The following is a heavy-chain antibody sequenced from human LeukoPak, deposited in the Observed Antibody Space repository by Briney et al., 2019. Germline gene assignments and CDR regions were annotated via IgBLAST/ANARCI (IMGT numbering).Heavy chain of an antibody. Sequence: TGGSLRLSCAASGFSFSNYAMSWVRQTPGKGLEWVSAMSGSGGSSYYADSVKGRFSTSRDNSKNTLYLQMNSLRADDTAVYYCAKDWGYYYDSSGYYHFDSWGQGTLVTVSS. J-gene: IGHJ5*01. CDR2: MSGSGGSS. V-gene: IGHV3-23*01. D-gene: IGHD3-22*01. CDR3: AKDWGYYYDSSGYYHFDS. CDR1: GFSFSNYA.